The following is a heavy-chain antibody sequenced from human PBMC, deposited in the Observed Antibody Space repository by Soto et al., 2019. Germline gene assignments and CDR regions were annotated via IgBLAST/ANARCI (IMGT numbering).Heavy chain of an antibody. Sequence: SETLSLTCTVSGGSISSSSFFWGWIRQPPGKGLEWIGSVHYRGSTYYNASLTRRVTISVDTSKNQFSLKLSSVTAADSAVYSCARGIGYYFDSWGQGTLVTVSS. J-gene: IGHJ4*02. CDR2: VHYRGST. D-gene: IGHD5-12*01. CDR3: ARGIGYYFDS. V-gene: IGHV4-39*01. CDR1: GGSISSSSFF.